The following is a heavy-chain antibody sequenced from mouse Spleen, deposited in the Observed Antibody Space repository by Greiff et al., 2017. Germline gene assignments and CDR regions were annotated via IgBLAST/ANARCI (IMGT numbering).Heavy chain of an antibody. J-gene: IGHJ2*01. V-gene: IGHV5-9-1*01. D-gene: IGHD1-2*01. Sequence: EVMLVESGGGLVKPGGSLKLSCAASGFTFRSYAMSWVRQTPEKRLAWVATIISVGSYTYYPDSVKGRFTISRDNAKNTLYLQMSSLRSEDTAMYYCARKTAFDYWGQGTTLTVSS. CDR3: ARKTAFDY. CDR1: GFTFRSYA. CDR2: IISVGSYT.